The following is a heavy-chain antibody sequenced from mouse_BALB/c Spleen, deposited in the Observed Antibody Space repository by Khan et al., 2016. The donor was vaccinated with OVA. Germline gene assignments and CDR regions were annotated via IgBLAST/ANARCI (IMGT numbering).Heavy chain of an antibody. V-gene: IGHV2-4-1*01. Sequence: QVQLQQSGPGLVQPSQSLSITCTVSGFSLTTYGVHWVRQSPGKGLEWLGLIWSGGNTDYNAAFISRLSICKENSTSQVFFKMNSLQADDTAIYYGARNSYRYDCTYWGQGTLVTVSA. CDR1: GFSLTTYG. CDR2: IWSGGNT. J-gene: IGHJ3*01. CDR3: ARNSYRYDCTY. D-gene: IGHD2-14*01.